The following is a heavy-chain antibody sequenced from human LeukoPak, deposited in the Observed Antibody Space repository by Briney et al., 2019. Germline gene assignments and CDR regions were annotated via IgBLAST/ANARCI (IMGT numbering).Heavy chain of an antibody. Sequence: PSETLSLTCDVFGGSFTDYFWTWIRQSPGKGLEWIGEINDYIGNTNYNPSLSSRVSISLEKSKNQFSLELRSVTAADTAVYYCARARIAKIVVVHSFQYGMDVWGQGTTVTVSS. V-gene: IGHV4-34*01. CDR1: GGSFTDYF. CDR2: INDYIGNT. D-gene: IGHD3-22*01. J-gene: IGHJ6*02. CDR3: ARARIAKIVVVHSFQYGMDV.